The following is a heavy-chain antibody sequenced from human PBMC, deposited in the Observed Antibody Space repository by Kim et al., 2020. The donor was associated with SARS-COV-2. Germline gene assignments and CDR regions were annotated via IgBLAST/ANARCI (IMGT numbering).Heavy chain of an antibody. CDR3: AKDATLLVVPAAIFYYY. D-gene: IGHD2-2*01. CDR1: GFTFSSYG. Sequence: GGSLRLSCAASGFTFSSYGMHWVRQAPGKGLEWVAVISYDGSNKYYADSVKGRFTISRDNSKNTLYLQMNSLRAEDTAVYYCAKDATLLVVPAAIFYYY. CDR2: ISYDGSNK. V-gene: IGHV3-30*18. J-gene: IGHJ6*01.